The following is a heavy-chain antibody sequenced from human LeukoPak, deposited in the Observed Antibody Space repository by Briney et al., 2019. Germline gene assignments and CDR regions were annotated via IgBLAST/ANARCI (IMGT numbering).Heavy chain of an antibody. Sequence: SETLSLTCAVYGGSFSGYYWSWIRQPPGKGLEWIGYIFYSGSTNYNPSLKSRVTISVDTSKNQFSLKLSSVTAADTAVYYCARVNYGDDLAFDYWGQGTLVTVSS. D-gene: IGHD4-17*01. V-gene: IGHV4-59*01. CDR1: GGSFSGYY. CDR2: IFYSGST. CDR3: ARVNYGDDLAFDY. J-gene: IGHJ4*02.